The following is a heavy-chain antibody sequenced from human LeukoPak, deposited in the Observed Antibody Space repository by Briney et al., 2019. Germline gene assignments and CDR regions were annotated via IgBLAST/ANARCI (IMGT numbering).Heavy chain of an antibody. J-gene: IGHJ4*02. Sequence: ASVKVSCKASGYTFTGYSMHWVRQAPGQGLEWMGWINPNSGDTKYAQKFQGRVTMTRDTSISTAYMELSRLTSDDTAVYYCATQRGSYLWGTDFDYWGQGTLVTVSS. V-gene: IGHV1-2*02. CDR1: GYTFTGYS. CDR2: INPNSGDT. CDR3: ATQRGSYLWGTDFDY. D-gene: IGHD3-16*01.